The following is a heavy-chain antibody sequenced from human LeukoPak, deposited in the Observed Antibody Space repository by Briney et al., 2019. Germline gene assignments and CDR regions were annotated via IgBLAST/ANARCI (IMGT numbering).Heavy chain of an antibody. J-gene: IGHJ4*02. CDR1: GYTLTELS. D-gene: IGHD1-26*01. V-gene: IGHV1-24*01. CDR2: FDPEDGET. CDR3: ATDGVIVGATTAFDY. Sequence: ASVTVSCKVSGYTLTELSMHWVRQAPGKGLEWMGGFDPEDGETIYAQRFQGRVTMTEDTSTDTAYMELSSLRSEDTAVYYCATDGVIVGATTAFDYWGQGTLVTVSS.